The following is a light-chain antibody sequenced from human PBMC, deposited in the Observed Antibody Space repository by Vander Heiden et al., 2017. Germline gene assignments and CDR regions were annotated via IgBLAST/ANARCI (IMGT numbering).Light chain of an antibody. CDR1: SSDVGAYDY. Sequence: QSALTQPRSVSGSPGQSVTISCSGTSSDVGAYDYVSWYQQHPGKAPNLLIYDVTKWPSGVPDRFSGSKSGNTATLTISGLLTEDEADYYCCSYAGSYTWVFGGGTKVTGL. J-gene: IGLJ3*02. CDR2: DVT. V-gene: IGLV2-11*01. CDR3: CSYAGSYTWV.